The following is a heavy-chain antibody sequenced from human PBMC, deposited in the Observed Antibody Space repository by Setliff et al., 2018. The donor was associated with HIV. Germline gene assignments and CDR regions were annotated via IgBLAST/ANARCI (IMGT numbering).Heavy chain of an antibody. J-gene: IGHJ4*02. D-gene: IGHD3-10*01. CDR3: TRQTYYYGSGRYFPPDY. Sequence: SVKVSCKASGNSFHSYAFSWVRQAPGQGLEWMGGIIPMFGAANYAQKFQGRVTITTDASTSAAYMELSSLRSEDTAVYYCTRQTYYYGSGRYFPPDYWGQGTLVTVSS. CDR1: GNSFHSYA. CDR2: IIPMFGAA. V-gene: IGHV1-69*05.